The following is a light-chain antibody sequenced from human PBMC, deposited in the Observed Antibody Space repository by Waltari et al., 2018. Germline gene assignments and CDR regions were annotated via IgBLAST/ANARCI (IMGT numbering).Light chain of an antibody. CDR2: SAS. CDR3: QQSYGTPT. CDR1: QSISAY. Sequence: DIQMIQSPSSLSAAVGDRVTITCRASQSISAYLYWYQQKPGKAPKLLIYSASILQSGVPSRFTGSGSGTVFNFTITSLQPEDFATYYCQQSYGTPTFGGGTQVETK. V-gene: IGKV1-39*01. J-gene: IGKJ4*01.